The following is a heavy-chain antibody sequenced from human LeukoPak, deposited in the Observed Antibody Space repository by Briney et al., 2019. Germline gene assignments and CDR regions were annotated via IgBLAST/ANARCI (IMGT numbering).Heavy chain of an antibody. CDR2: ISSTSGYI. J-gene: IGHJ4*02. Sequence: PGGSLRLSCAASGFTFSTYSMNWARQAPGKGLEWVSSISSTSGYISYTDSVKGRFTISRDNAKNSLYLQMNSLRAEDTAVYYCTRRYCTATNCYSFDYWGQGTLVTVSS. CDR1: GFTFSTYS. CDR3: TRRYCTATNCYSFDY. V-gene: IGHV3-21*01. D-gene: IGHD2-15*01.